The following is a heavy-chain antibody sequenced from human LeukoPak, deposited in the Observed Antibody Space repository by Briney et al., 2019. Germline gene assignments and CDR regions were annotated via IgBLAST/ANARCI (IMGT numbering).Heavy chain of an antibody. V-gene: IGHV3-30-3*01. CDR3: AISNYYGSGTNPDY. D-gene: IGHD3-10*01. CDR1: GFTFSSYA. CDR2: ISYDGSNK. J-gene: IGHJ4*02. Sequence: GGSLRLSCATSGFTFSSYAMSWVRQAPGKGLEWVAVISYDGSNKYYADSVKGRFTISRDNSKNTLYLQMNSLRAEDTAVYYCAISNYYGSGTNPDYWGQGTLVTVSS.